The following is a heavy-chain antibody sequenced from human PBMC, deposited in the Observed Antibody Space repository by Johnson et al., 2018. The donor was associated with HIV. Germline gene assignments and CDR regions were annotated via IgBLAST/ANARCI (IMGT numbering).Heavy chain of an antibody. CDR1: GFIFDDYG. CDR3: ARDFSVRAFDI. D-gene: IGHD3-10*01. V-gene: IGHV3-20*04. CDR2: INWNGGST. Sequence: VLLVESGGGVVRPGGSQRLSCAASGFIFDDYGMSWVRQAPGKGLEWVSIINWNGGSTGYGDSVKGRFTISRDNAKNSLYLQMNSLRAEDTAVYYCARDFSVRAFDIWGQGTMVTVSS. J-gene: IGHJ3*02.